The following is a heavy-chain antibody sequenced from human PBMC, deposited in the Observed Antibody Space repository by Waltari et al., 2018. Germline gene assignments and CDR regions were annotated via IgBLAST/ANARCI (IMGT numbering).Heavy chain of an antibody. CDR3: ARGPHYDILTGGGGYGMDV. V-gene: IGHV1-69*01. D-gene: IGHD3-9*01. Sequence: QVQLVQSGAEVKKPGSSVEVSCKASGDTSRSYAISWVRQAPGQGLGWVGGVGPIFDTINYAPKFLGRVRITADESTRTAYMELSSLTSEDTAVYYCARGPHYDILTGGGGYGMDVWGRGTTVTVS. CDR2: VGPIFDTI. CDR1: GDTSRSYA. J-gene: IGHJ6*02.